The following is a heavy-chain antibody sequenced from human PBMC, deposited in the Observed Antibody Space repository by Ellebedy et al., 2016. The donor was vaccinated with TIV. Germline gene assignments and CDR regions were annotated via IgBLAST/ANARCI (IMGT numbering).Heavy chain of an antibody. CDR3: ARVSNLKGADY. D-gene: IGHD3-16*01. J-gene: IGHJ4*02. V-gene: IGHV4-59*01. CDR1: GGSLSSYY. Sequence: MPSETLSLTCTVSGGSLSSYYWSWIRQPPGGGLEWLGYIFYTGGTNYNPSLRSRITISLDTSKNQFSLNLTSVTAADTAVYYCARVSNLKGADYWGQGTLVTVSS. CDR2: IFYTGGT.